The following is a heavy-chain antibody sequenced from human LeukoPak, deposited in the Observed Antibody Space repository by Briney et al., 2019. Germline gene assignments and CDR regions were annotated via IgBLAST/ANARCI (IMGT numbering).Heavy chain of an antibody. V-gene: IGHV4-59*01. CDR1: GGSISSFY. Sequence: SETLSLTCTVSGGSISSFYWSWIRQPPGKGLEWIGHIYYSGSTNYNPSLKSRVTISVDTSKNQFSLKLSSVTAADTAVYYCARGARGGRFRDFYYMDVWGKGTTVTVSS. CDR3: ARGARGGRFRDFYYMDV. J-gene: IGHJ6*03. CDR2: IYYSGST. D-gene: IGHD3-3*01.